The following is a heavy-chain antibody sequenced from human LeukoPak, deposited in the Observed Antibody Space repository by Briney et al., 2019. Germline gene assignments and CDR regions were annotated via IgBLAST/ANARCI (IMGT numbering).Heavy chain of an antibody. CDR2: IYHSGST. D-gene: IGHD3-3*01. V-gene: IGHV4-38-2*01. Sequence: SETLSLTCAVSGYSISSGYYWGWSRQPPGKGVEWIESIYHSGSTYYNPYLKSRVTISVDTYKNQFSLKLSSVTAADTALYCCARRFYDFWSGYPDDAFDIWRQRTMVTVSS. CDR1: GYSISSGYY. J-gene: IGHJ3*02. CDR3: ARRFYDFWSGYPDDAFDI.